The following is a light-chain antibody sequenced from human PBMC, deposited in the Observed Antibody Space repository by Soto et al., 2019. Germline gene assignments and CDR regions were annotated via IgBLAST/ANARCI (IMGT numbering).Light chain of an antibody. CDR2: HVT. V-gene: IGLV2-14*03. CDR3: CSLTTSPTSV. Sequence: QSVLTQPASVSGSPGQSITISCTGTSSDIGHYDYVSWYQQHPGKAPKLMIYHVTYRPSGVSNRYSGSKSGNSASLTISGLQADDDAYYYCCSLTTSPTSVFGSGPKVTVL. CDR1: SSDIGHYDY. J-gene: IGLJ1*01.